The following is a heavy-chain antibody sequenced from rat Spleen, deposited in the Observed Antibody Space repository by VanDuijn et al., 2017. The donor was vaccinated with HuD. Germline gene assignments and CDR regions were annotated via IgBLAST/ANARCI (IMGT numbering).Heavy chain of an antibody. CDR1: GFSLTTYN. CDR2: IWTGGDT. CDR3: ARGGNGPKDYYFDY. Sequence: QVQLKESGPGLVQPSQTLSLTCTVSGFSLTTYNVHWIRQPTGKGLEWMGMIWTGGDTDYNSVLKSRLSISRDTSKSQVFLKMNSLKNEDIATDYCARGGNGPKDYYFDYWGQGVMVTVSS. D-gene: IGHD1-7*01. V-gene: IGHV2-30*01. J-gene: IGHJ2*01.